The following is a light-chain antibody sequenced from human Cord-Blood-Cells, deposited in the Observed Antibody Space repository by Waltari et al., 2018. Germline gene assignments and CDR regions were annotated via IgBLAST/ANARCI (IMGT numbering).Light chain of an antibody. J-gene: IGLJ2*01. CDR1: SRDVGSYNL. CDR2: EAS. V-gene: IGLV2-23*01. Sequence: QSALTQPASVSGSPGQSITISCTGTSRDVGSYNLFSWYQQHPGKAPKLMIYEASKRPSGVSNRFSGSKSGNTASLTISGLQAEDEADYYCCSYAGSVVFGGGTKLTVL. CDR3: CSYAGSVV.